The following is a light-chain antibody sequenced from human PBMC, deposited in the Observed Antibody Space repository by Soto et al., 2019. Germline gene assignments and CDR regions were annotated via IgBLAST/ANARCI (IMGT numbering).Light chain of an antibody. J-gene: IGLJ2*01. CDR1: SSNIGSNT. Sequence: QLVLTQPPSASGTPGQRVTISCSGSSSNIGSNTVNWYQQLPGTAPKLLIYSNNQRPSGVPDRFSGSKSGTSAPLAISGLQSEDEADYYCAAWDDSLNVLFGGGTKLTVL. CDR3: AAWDDSLNVL. CDR2: SNN. V-gene: IGLV1-44*01.